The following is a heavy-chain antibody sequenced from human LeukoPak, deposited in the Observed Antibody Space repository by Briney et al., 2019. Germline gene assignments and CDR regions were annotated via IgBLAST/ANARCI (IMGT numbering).Heavy chain of an antibody. V-gene: IGHV3-23*01. CDR1: GFSFGSYP. Sequence: GGSLRLSCVVSGFSFGSYPMSWVRQAPGKGLEWVSAISGSGGSTYYADSVKGRFTISRDNSKSTLYLQMNSLRAEDTAVYYCAKDQPLYCGGDCYSDYWGQGTLVTVSS. D-gene: IGHD2-21*02. CDR2: ISGSGGST. J-gene: IGHJ4*02. CDR3: AKDQPLYCGGDCYSDY.